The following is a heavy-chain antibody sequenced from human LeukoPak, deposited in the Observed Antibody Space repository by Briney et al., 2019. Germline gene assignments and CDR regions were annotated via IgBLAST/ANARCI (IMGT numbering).Heavy chain of an antibody. D-gene: IGHD2-2*01. CDR2: IYYSGST. CDR3: ARQSEIVVVPAAIGFDY. Sequence: SETLSLTCTVSGGSISSSSYYWGWIRQPPGKGLEWIGSIYYSGSTYYNPSLKSRVTISVDTSKNQFSLKLSSVTAADTAVYYCARQSEIVVVPAAIGFDYWGQGTLVTVSS. J-gene: IGHJ4*02. CDR1: GGSISSSSYY. V-gene: IGHV4-39*01.